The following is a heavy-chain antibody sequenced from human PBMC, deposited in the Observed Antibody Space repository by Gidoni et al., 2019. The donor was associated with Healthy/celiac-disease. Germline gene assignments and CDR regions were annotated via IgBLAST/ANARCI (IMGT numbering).Heavy chain of an antibody. CDR1: GYSFTSYW. V-gene: IGHV5-51*01. CDR2: IYPGDSDT. Sequence: GAEVKKPGESLKISCKGSGYSFTSYWIGWVRQMPGKGLEWMGIIYPGDSDTRYSPSFQGQVTMSADKSISTAYLQWSSLKASDTAMYYCASTYCGGDCYSIDAFDIWGQGTMVTVSS. D-gene: IGHD2-21*02. J-gene: IGHJ3*02. CDR3: ASTYCGGDCYSIDAFDI.